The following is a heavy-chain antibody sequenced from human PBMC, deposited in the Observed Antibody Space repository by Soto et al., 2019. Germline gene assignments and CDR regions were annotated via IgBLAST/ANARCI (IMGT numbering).Heavy chain of an antibody. D-gene: IGHD6-19*01. J-gene: IGHJ4*02. V-gene: IGHV4-34*01. CDR1: GGSFSGYY. Sequence: TLSLTCAVYGGSFSGYYWSWIRQPPGKGLEWIGEINHSGSTNYNPSLKSRVTISVDTSKNQFSLKLSSVTAADTAVYYCARGPGAVAGAWQDYWGQGTLVTVSS. CDR2: INHSGST. CDR3: ARGPGAVAGAWQDY.